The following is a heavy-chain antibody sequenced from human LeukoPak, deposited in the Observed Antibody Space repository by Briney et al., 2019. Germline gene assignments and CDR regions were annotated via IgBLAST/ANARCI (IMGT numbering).Heavy chain of an antibody. J-gene: IGHJ4*02. Sequence: GGSLRLSCAASGFTFSNYSMNWVRQAPGKGLEWVSSISSSSSYIYYADSAKGRFTISRDNAKNSLYLQMNSLRAEDTAVYYCARDSSGWFSDYWGQGTLVTVSS. CDR2: ISSSSSYI. CDR1: GFTFSNYS. V-gene: IGHV3-21*01. D-gene: IGHD6-19*01. CDR3: ARDSSGWFSDY.